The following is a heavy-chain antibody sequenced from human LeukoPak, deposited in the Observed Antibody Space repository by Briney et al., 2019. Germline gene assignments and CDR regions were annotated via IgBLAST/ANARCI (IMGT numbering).Heavy chain of an antibody. CDR3: AKDAYNWNDGQGAFDI. CDR1: GFTFSSYG. CDR2: IRYDGSNK. D-gene: IGHD1-20*01. V-gene: IGHV3-30*02. Sequence: GGSLRLSCAASGFTFSSYGMHWVRQAPGKGLEWVAFIRYDGSNKYYADSVKGRFTISRDNSKNTLYLQMNSLRAEDTAVYYCAKDAYNWNDGQGAFDIWGQGTMVTVSS. J-gene: IGHJ3*02.